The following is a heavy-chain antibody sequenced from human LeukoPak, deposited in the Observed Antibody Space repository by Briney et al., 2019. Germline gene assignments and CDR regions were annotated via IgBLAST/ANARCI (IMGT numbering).Heavy chain of an antibody. CDR2: ISGSGSST. J-gene: IGHJ3*02. V-gene: IGHV3-23*01. Sequence: GGFLRLSCAASRFTFSTYALSWVRQAPGKGLEWVSSISGSGSSTHYADSVKGRFTISRDNLKNTLFLQMNSLRAEDTALYYCAKLGYSSTNDVFDIWGQGTMVTVSS. D-gene: IGHD6-13*01. CDR3: AKLGYSSTNDVFDI. CDR1: RFTFSTYA.